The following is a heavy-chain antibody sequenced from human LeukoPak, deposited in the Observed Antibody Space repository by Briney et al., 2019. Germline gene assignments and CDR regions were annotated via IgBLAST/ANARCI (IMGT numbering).Heavy chain of an antibody. D-gene: IGHD6-13*01. CDR2: INHSGST. CDR3: ARGRVEQQLVPYYFDY. CDR1: GGSFSGYY. Sequence: SETLSLTCAVYGGSFSGYYWSWIRQPPGKGLEWIGEINHSGSTNYNPSLKSRVTISVDTSKNQFSPKLSSVTAADTAVYYCARGRVEQQLVPYYFDYWGQGTLVTVSS. J-gene: IGHJ4*02. V-gene: IGHV4-34*01.